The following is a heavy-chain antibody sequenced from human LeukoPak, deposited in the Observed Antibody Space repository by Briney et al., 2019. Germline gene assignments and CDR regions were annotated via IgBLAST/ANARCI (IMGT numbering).Heavy chain of an antibody. J-gene: IGHJ4*02. CDR2: ISGTGDST. CDR1: GFTFSSYG. CDR3: AKDLGYCSGGSCYSEGY. V-gene: IGHV3-23*01. D-gene: IGHD2-15*01. Sequence: GGSLRLSCAASGFTFSSYGMSWVRQAPGKGLEWVSAISGTGDSTYYADSVKGRFTISKDNSKNMLYLQMNSLRAEDTAVYYCAKDLGYCSGGSCYSEGYWGQGTLVTVSS.